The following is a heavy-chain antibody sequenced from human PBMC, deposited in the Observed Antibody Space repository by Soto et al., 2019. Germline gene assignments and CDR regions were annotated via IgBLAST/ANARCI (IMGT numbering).Heavy chain of an antibody. CDR3: ARVLVFYGGFDP. Sequence: LSLTCAVSGGSISSGGYSWSWIRQPPGKGLEWIGYIYHSGSTIYYADSVKGRFTISRDNAKNSLYLQMNSLRAEDTAVYYCARVLVFYGGFDPWGQGTLVTVSS. J-gene: IGHJ5*02. V-gene: IGHV3-11*01. CDR1: GGSISSGGYS. D-gene: IGHD2-21*02. CDR2: IYHSGSTI.